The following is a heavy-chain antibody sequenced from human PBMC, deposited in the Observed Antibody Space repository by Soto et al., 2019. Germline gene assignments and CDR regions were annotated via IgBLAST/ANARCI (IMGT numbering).Heavy chain of an antibody. CDR2: IVPVFGRP. CDR1: GGSSSTSG. D-gene: IGHD5-12*01. V-gene: IGHV1-69*13. Sequence: GASVKVSCKASGGSSSTSGFSWVRQAPGQGLEWLGGIVPVFGRPNYAQRFRGRLTITADESTSTGYMELISLRSDDTAVYYCAREGSGYNFWGQGTQVTVSS. J-gene: IGHJ4*02. CDR3: AREGSGYNF.